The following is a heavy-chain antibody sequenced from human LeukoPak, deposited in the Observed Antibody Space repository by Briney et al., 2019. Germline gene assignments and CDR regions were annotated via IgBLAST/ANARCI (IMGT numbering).Heavy chain of an antibody. CDR3: ASRQWYSAFDI. Sequence: GGSLGLSCAASGFTFSDYYMSWIRQAPGKGLEWVSYISSSGSTIYYADSVKGRFTISRDNAKNSLYLQMNSLRAEDTAVYYCASRQWYSAFDIWGQGTMVTVSS. J-gene: IGHJ3*02. D-gene: IGHD4/OR15-4a*01. CDR2: ISSSGSTI. CDR1: GFTFSDYY. V-gene: IGHV3-11*01.